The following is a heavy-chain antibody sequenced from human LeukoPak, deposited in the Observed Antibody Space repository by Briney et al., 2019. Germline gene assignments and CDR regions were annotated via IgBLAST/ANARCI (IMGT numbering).Heavy chain of an antibody. CDR1: GFTFSSYA. Sequence: GGSLRLSCAASGFTFSSYAMIWVRQAPGKGLEWVSVISAGDGSTDFADSVKGRFTVSRDNSKNTLYLQMSSLRAEDTAVYYCAKAPVTTCSGAYCYPFDYWGQGTLVTVSS. D-gene: IGHD2-21*01. CDR3: AKAPVTTCSGAYCYPFDY. V-gene: IGHV3-23*01. CDR2: ISAGDGST. J-gene: IGHJ4*02.